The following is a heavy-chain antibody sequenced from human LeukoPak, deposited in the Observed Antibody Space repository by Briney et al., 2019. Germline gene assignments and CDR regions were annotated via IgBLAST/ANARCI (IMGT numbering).Heavy chain of an antibody. Sequence: SETLSLTCTVSGGSISSYYWSWIRQPPGKGLEWIGYIYTSGSTNYNPSLKSRVTISVDTSKNQFSLKLSSVTAADTAVYYCARRGYGFWSGHDYYMDVWGKGTTVTVSS. D-gene: IGHD3-3*01. CDR2: IYTSGST. CDR3: ARRGYGFWSGHDYYMDV. J-gene: IGHJ6*03. CDR1: GGSISSYY. V-gene: IGHV4-4*09.